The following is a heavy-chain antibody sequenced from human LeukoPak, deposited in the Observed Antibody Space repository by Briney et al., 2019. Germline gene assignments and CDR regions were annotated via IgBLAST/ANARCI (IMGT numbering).Heavy chain of an antibody. CDR3: ARAQYYYDSSGYMDAFDI. CDR1: GYTFTSYV. Sequence: ASVKDSCKASGYTFTSYVISRVRQAPGQGVEWMGWISPYNGNTNNAQKLHGKVTMTTDTTTSTAYIELRSLRSDDTAVYYCARAQYYYDSSGYMDAFDIWGQGTMVTVSS. V-gene: IGHV1-18*01. CDR2: ISPYNGNT. J-gene: IGHJ3*02. D-gene: IGHD3-22*01.